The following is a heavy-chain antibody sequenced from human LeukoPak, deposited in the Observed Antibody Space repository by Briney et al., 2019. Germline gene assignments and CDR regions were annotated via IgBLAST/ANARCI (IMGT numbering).Heavy chain of an antibody. V-gene: IGHV4-39*07. Sequence: PSETLSLTCTVSGGSISSSSYYWGWIRQPPGKGLEWIGSIYYSGSTHYNPSLKSRVTISVDTSKNQFSLKLSFVTAADTAVYFCARGYDSSGYYFDYWGQGTLVTVSS. J-gene: IGHJ4*02. D-gene: IGHD3-22*01. CDR3: ARGYDSSGYYFDY. CDR1: GGSISSSSYY. CDR2: IYYSGST.